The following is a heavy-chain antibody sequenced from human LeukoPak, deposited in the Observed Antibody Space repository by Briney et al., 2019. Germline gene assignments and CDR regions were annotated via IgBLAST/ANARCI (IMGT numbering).Heavy chain of an antibody. J-gene: IGHJ5*02. CDR1: GYSFTNYW. CDR2: IYPGDSDT. Sequence: GESLKISCKGSGYSFTNYWIGWVRQMPGKGLEWMGIIYPGDSDTRYSPSFQGQVTISADKSISTAYLQWGSLKASDTVMYYCARSQGYCSGGSCLQGDWFDPWGQGTLVTVSS. D-gene: IGHD2-15*01. V-gene: IGHV5-51*01. CDR3: ARSQGYCSGGSCLQGDWFDP.